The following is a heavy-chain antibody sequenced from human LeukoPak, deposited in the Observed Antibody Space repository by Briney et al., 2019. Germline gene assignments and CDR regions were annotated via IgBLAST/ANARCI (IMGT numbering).Heavy chain of an antibody. D-gene: IGHD3-3*01. CDR2: IYYSGST. J-gene: IGHJ6*02. V-gene: IGHV4-31*03. Sequence: SETLSLTCTVSGGSISSGGYYWSWIRQHPGKGLEWIGYIYYSGSTYYNPSLKSRVTISVDTSKNQFSLKLSSVTAADTAVYYCARHLNVLRFLEWSPYYGMDVWGQGTTVTVSS. CDR3: ARHLNVLRFLEWSPYYGMDV. CDR1: GGSISSGGYY.